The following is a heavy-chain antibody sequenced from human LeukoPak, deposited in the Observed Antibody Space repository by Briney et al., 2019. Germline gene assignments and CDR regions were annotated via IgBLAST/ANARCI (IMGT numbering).Heavy chain of an antibody. V-gene: IGHV3-23*01. CDR2: ISGSGSCT. J-gene: IGHJ3*02. CDR3: GKGDYFTVITAYDAFDI. D-gene: IGHD4-17*01. CDR1: GFTFSSYA. Sequence: GGSLRLSCAASGFTFSSYAMSWVRQAPGKGLEWVSAISGSGSCTYYADSVKGHFTISRGNSKNTLYLQMNSLSAEDTAVYYCGKGDYFTVITAYDAFDIWGQGTMVTVSS.